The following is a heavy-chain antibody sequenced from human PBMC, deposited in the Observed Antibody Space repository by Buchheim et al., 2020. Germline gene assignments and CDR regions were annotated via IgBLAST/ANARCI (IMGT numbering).Heavy chain of an antibody. V-gene: IGHV3-15*01. Sequence: EVQLVESGGGLVKPGGSLRLSCAASGFTFSNAWMSWVRQAPGKGLEWVGRIKSNTDGGTTDYAAPVKGRFTISRDDSKNTLYLQMNSLKTEDTAVYYCTTMGGGSYRVDYWGQGTL. D-gene: IGHD2-15*01. J-gene: IGHJ4*02. CDR1: GFTFSNAW. CDR3: TTMGGGSYRVDY. CDR2: IKSNTDGGTT.